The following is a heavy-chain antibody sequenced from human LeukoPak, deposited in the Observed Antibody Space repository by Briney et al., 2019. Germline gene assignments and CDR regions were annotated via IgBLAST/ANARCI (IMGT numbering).Heavy chain of an antibody. CDR3: ARDHPFGYFDY. CDR2: IKQDGSEK. V-gene: IGHV3-7*03. Sequence: GGSLRLSCAASGFTFSHYAMHWVRQAPGKGLEWVANIKQDGSEKYYVDSVKGRFTISRDNAKNSLYLQMNSLRAEDTAVYYCARDHPFGYFDYWGQGTLVTVSS. J-gene: IGHJ4*02. D-gene: IGHD3-16*01. CDR1: GFTFSHYA.